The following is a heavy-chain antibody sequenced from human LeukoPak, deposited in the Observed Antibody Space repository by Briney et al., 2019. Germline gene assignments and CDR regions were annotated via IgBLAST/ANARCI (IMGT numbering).Heavy chain of an antibody. Sequence: GGSLRLFCAASGFTFDIYKMDWVRQAPGKGLEWLSYISSSSKTIYYADSVKGRFTISRDNAKNSLYLQMNSLRDEDSAVYYCARDQGIFDYWGQGTLVTVSS. V-gene: IGHV3-48*02. CDR3: ARDQGIFDY. CDR1: GFTFDIYK. J-gene: IGHJ4*02. CDR2: ISSSSKTI.